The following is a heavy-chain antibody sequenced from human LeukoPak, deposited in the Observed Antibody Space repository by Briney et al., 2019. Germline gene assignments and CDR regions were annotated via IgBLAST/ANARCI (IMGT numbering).Heavy chain of an antibody. Sequence: PSGTLSLTCAVSGGSIGSSNWWSWVRQPPGKGLEWIGEIYHTGSTNSNPSLKSRVTISVDKSKNQFSLKLSSVTAADTAVYYCARVDGRAVAGPLGLDYWGQGTLVTVSS. V-gene: IGHV4-4*02. CDR3: ARVDGRAVAGPLGLDY. CDR1: GGSIGSSNW. CDR2: IYHTGST. J-gene: IGHJ4*02. D-gene: IGHD6-19*01.